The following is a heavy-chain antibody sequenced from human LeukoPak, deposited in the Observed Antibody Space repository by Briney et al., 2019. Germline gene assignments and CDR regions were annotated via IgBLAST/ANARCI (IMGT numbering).Heavy chain of an antibody. V-gene: IGHV3-30*18. Sequence: GGSLRLSCAASGFTFSNYAMSWVRQAPGKGLEWVAVISYDGSNKYYADSVKGRFTISRDNSKNTLFLQMNSLRAEDTALYYCAKYPGGFTGIVNYYHMDVWGKGTTVTVSS. CDR2: ISYDGSNK. CDR1: GFTFSNYA. D-gene: IGHD1-26*01. J-gene: IGHJ6*03. CDR3: AKYPGGFTGIVNYYHMDV.